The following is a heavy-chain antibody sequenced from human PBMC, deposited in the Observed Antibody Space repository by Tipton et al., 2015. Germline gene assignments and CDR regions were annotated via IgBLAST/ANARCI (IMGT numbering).Heavy chain of an antibody. V-gene: IGHV4-34*01. CDR2: INRSGYT. CDR1: GGSFSGYF. J-gene: IGHJ4*02. Sequence: TLSLTCAVYGGSFSGYFWTWIRQPPGKGLEWIGEINRSGYTNYNPSLKSRVTISVDTSRNQFSLRLSSVTAVDTAVYYCARKTTDSVSSYGDSLDNWGQGTLVTVSS. D-gene: IGHD4-17*01. CDR3: ARKTTDSVSSYGDSLDN.